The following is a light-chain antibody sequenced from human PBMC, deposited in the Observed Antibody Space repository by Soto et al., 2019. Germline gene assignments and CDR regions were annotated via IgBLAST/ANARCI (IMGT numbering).Light chain of an antibody. CDR1: QSISTW. Sequence: DIQMTQSPSTLSASVGDRVTITCRASQSISTWLAWYQQKPGKAPKLLIYTASNLERGVPSRFSGSGSGTEFTLTISSPQPDDFATYYCQQHNSYPRTFGQGTKVEIK. CDR3: QQHNSYPRT. CDR2: TAS. J-gene: IGKJ1*01. V-gene: IGKV1-5*03.